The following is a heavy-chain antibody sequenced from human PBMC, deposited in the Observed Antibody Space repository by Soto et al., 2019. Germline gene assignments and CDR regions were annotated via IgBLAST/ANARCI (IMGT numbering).Heavy chain of an antibody. CDR2: IWYDGSNK. D-gene: IGHD6-19*01. CDR1: GFTFSSYG. CDR3: ASLGQWLATDSYYYMDV. V-gene: IGHV3-33*01. Sequence: GGSLRLSCAASGFTFSSYGMHWVRQAPGKGLEWVAVIWYDGSNKYYADSVKGRFTISRDNSKNTLYLQMNSLRAEDTAVYYCASLGQWLATDSYYYMDVWGKGTTVTVSS. J-gene: IGHJ6*03.